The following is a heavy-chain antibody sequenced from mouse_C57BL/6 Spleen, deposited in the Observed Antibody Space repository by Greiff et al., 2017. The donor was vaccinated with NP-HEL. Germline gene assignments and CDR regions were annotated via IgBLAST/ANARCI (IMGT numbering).Heavy chain of an antibody. Sequence: QVQLQQSGPGLVQPSQCLSITCTVSGFSLTSYGVHWVRQSPGKGLEWLGVIWSGGSTDYNAAFISRLSISKDNSKSQVFFKMNSLQADDTAIYYCARDYSNWFAYWGQGTLVTVSA. V-gene: IGHV2-2*01. CDR3: ARDYSNWFAY. CDR1: GFSLTSYG. D-gene: IGHD2-5*01. J-gene: IGHJ3*01. CDR2: IWSGGST.